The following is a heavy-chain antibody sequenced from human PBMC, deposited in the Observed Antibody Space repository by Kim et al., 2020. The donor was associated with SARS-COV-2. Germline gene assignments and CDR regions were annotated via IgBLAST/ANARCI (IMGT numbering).Heavy chain of an antibody. V-gene: IGHV3-30-3*01. Sequence: GGSLRLSCAASGFTFSSYAMHWVRQAPGKGLEWVAVISYDGSNKYYADSVKGRFTISRDNSKNTLYLQMNSLRAEDTAVYYCARGSAPPYYYYGMDVWG. CDR1: GFTFSSYA. CDR2: ISYDGSNK. J-gene: IGHJ6*02. CDR3: ARGSAPPYYYYGMDV.